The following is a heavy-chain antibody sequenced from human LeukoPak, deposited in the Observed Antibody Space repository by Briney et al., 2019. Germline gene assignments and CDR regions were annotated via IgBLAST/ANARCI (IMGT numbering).Heavy chain of an antibody. J-gene: IGHJ4*02. V-gene: IGHV3-23*01. D-gene: IGHD5-12*01. Sequence: GGSLTLSCAASGFTFSICAMSWVRQAPGKGLEWVSSIGGTDIYYADSVKGRFTISRDNSKNTLYLQMNSLRAEDTAVYYCAKDPDIVATVVFDYWGQGTLVTVSS. CDR3: AKDPDIVATVVFDY. CDR1: GFTFSICA. CDR2: IGGTDI.